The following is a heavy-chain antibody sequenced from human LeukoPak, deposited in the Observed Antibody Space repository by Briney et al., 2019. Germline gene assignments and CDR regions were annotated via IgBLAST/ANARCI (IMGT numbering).Heavy chain of an antibody. J-gene: IGHJ4*02. Sequence: PGGSLRLSCAASGVTLSSFAMSWARQAPGKGLEWVSGISSSGSGDNTYYADSVKGRFTISRDSSKNTVFLQMNSLRVEDTAVYYCARELSQIVWGGLDYGGQGTLVSVSS. CDR1: GVTLSSFA. CDR2: ISSSGSGDNT. D-gene: IGHD2-21*01. CDR3: ARELSQIVWGGLDY. V-gene: IGHV3-23*01.